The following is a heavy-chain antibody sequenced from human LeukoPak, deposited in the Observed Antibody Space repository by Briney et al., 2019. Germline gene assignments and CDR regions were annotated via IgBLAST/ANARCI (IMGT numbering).Heavy chain of an antibody. Sequence: GGSLRLSCAASGFTFSSYGMHWVRQAPGKGLEWVAFIRYDGSNKYYADSVKGRFTISRDNSKNTLYLQMNSLGAEDTAVYYCANGLRGYSYDCFDYWGQGTLVTVSS. D-gene: IGHD5-18*01. CDR3: ANGLRGYSYDCFDY. CDR2: IRYDGSNK. V-gene: IGHV3-30*02. J-gene: IGHJ4*02. CDR1: GFTFSSYG.